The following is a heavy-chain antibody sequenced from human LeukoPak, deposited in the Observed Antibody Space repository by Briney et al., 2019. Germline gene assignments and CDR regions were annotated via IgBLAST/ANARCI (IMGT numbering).Heavy chain of an antibody. CDR2: INPNSGGT. D-gene: IGHD2-15*01. J-gene: IGHJ4*02. Sequence: ASLTLSCTASGYTFTGYYTDWVRQAPGQGLEWMGWINPNSGGTNYAQKFQGRVTMVRDTSISTAYMDLIRLRSDDTAVNYCARVHCSGGSCYSAYYFDYWGQGTLVTVSS. CDR1: GYTFTGYY. CDR3: ARVHCSGGSCYSAYYFDY. V-gene: IGHV1-2*02.